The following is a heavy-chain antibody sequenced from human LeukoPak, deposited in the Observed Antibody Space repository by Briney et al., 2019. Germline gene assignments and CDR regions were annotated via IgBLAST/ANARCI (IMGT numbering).Heavy chain of an antibody. CDR1: GFTFSSYS. V-gene: IGHV3-21*01. D-gene: IGHD3-9*01. CDR2: IRSSSSYI. Sequence: GGSLSLSCAASGFTFSSYSIIWVRQAPGKGREWVSSIRSSSSYIYYADSVKGRFTISRDNAKNSLYLQMNRLRAEDTAVYYCARDPRYFGWLSTFDYGGQGTLVTVSS. J-gene: IGHJ4*02. CDR3: ARDPRYFGWLSTFDY.